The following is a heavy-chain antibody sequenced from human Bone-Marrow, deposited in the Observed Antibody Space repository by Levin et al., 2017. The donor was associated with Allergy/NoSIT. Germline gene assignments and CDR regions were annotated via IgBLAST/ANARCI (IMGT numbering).Heavy chain of an antibody. CDR1: AFTFSSYW. D-gene: IGHD1-26*01. J-gene: IGHJ4*02. CDR3: VRDLAGRYGY. V-gene: IGHV3-74*01. CDR2: INTDGSTT. Sequence: GGSLRLSCAASAFTFSSYWMHWVRQAPGKGLVWVSRINTDGSTTNYADSVKGRFTISRDNAKSTLYLQMNRLRAEDTALYYCVRDLAGRYGYWGPGTLVTVSS.